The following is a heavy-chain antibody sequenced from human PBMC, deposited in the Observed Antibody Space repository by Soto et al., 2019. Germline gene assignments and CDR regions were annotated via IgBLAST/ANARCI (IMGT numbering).Heavy chain of an antibody. J-gene: IGHJ5*02. CDR3: ARDVLLVALSATRAAGWLDA. CDR2: IIPIFGTS. CDR1: GGRFSSNT. V-gene: IGHV1-69*01. D-gene: IGHD5-12*01. Sequence: QLQLVQSGAEVKKPGSSVNVSCKTSGGRFSSNTITWVRQAPGQGLEWMGGIIPIFGTSNYAQKFQGRVTITADESTYTAYTELRRLRYEDTAVYYGARDVLLVALSATRAAGWLDAWGPGTRVSVSS.